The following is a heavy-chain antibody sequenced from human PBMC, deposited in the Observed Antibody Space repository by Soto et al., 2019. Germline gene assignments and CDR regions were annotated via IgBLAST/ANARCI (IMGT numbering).Heavy chain of an antibody. J-gene: IGHJ6*02. CDR1: GCIFTSYW. V-gene: IGHV5-51*07. CDR3: ARQVYYDFYYGMDV. Sequence: VAALMSCGKGCGCIFTSYWIGSLQQMPGKGLEWMGIIYPGDSDTRYSPSFQGQVTISADKSISTAYLQWSSLKASDTAMYYCARQVYYDFYYGMDVWGQGTTVTVSS. CDR2: IYPGDSDT. D-gene: IGHD3-3*01.